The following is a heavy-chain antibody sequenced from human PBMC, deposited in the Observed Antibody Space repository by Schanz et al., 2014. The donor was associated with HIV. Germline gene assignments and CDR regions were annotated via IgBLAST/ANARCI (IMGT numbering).Heavy chain of an antibody. CDR2: ISWNSGSI. D-gene: IGHD4-17*01. Sequence: QLVESGGGLVKAGGSLRLSCAASGFSFDDYAMHWVRQAPGKGLEWVSCISWNSGSIGYADSVKGRFTISRDNAKNSLYLQMNSLRAEDTALYYCACECDYGGNSCFDYWGQGTLVTVSS. J-gene: IGHJ4*02. CDR3: ACECDYGGNSCFDY. CDR1: GFSFDDYA. V-gene: IGHV3-9*01.